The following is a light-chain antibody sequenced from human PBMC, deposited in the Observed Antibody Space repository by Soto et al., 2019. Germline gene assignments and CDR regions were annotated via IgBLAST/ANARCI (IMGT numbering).Light chain of an antibody. J-gene: IGKJ5*01. CDR2: DAS. CDR3: QQRSNWLIT. V-gene: IGKV3-11*01. Sequence: EIVITQSPPTLSFYPLERATLSCRASQSVSSYLAWYQQKPGQAPRLLIYDASSRATGIPARFSGSGSGTDFTLTISSLEPEDFAVYYCQQRSNWLITFGQGTRLEIK. CDR1: QSVSSY.